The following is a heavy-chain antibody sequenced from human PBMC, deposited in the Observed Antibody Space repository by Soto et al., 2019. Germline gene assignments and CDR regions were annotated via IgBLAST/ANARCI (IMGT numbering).Heavy chain of an antibody. J-gene: IGHJ6*02. D-gene: IGHD6-19*01. CDR3: ARVAYRSGWSYYYYGMDV. CDR1: GDSVSSNSAA. V-gene: IGHV6-1*01. CDR2: TYYRSKWYN. Sequence: LSLTCAISGDSVSSNSAAWNWIRQSPSRGLEWQGRTYYRSKWYNDYAVSVKSRITINPDTSKNQCSLQLNSVTPEDTAVYYCARVAYRSGWSYYYYGMDVWCQGTTGTVSS.